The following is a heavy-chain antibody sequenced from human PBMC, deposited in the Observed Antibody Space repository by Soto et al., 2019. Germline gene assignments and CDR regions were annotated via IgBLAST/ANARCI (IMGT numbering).Heavy chain of an antibody. V-gene: IGHV3-9*01. CDR2: ISWNSDAI. CDR3: AKALPPWSYYTPLRH. J-gene: IGHJ1*01. CDR1: GFTFGHYA. Sequence: EVQLVESGGGVVQPGRSLRLSCAASGFTFGHYAIHWVRQPPGKGLEWVSSISWNSDAIGYADSVKGRFSISRDNAKNHVYLQLNRLGLDDTALYFCAKALPPWSYYTPLRHCGQGTLVTVSS. D-gene: IGHD3-10*01.